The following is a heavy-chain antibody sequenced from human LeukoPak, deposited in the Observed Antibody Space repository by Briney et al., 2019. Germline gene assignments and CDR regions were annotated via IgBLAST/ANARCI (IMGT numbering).Heavy chain of an antibody. D-gene: IGHD3-3*01. Sequence: SETLSLTCSVSNGSISDNFNYWGWIRQTPGKGLEWIGTMYFSGYTSYNPSLKSRVTMSADTPKNQFFLKVNSVTAADTAVYYRAGGHLLTFGVVTWGQGTLVTVSS. J-gene: IGHJ5*02. CDR2: MYFSGYT. CDR1: NGSISDNFNY. V-gene: IGHV4-39*01. CDR3: AGGHLLTFGVVT.